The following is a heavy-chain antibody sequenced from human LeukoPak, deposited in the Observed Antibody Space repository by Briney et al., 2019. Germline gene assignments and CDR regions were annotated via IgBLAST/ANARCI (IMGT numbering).Heavy chain of an antibody. CDR3: ARGTPSGWYGTAY. J-gene: IGHJ4*02. D-gene: IGHD6-19*01. CDR2: MNPSSGDT. Sequence: ASVKVSCKASGYTFTSYDISWVRQAAGQGLEWMGWMNPSSGDTGYAQKFQGRVTLTRDISVSTAYMELSSLRSEDTAVYYCARGTPSGWYGTAYWGQGSLVTVSS. CDR1: GYTFTSYD. V-gene: IGHV1-8*01.